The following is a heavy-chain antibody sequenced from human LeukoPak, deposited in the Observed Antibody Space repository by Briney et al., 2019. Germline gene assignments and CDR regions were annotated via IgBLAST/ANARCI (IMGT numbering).Heavy chain of an antibody. CDR2: IWYDGCNK. Sequence: GRPLRLSCAASGFTFSSYGMQWVRQAPGKGLEWVAVIWYDGCNKYYADSVRGRFTISRDNSKNTLYLQMNSLRAEDTAVYYCAKDPNYDSSGFDYWGQGTLVTVSS. CDR1: GFTFSSYG. CDR3: AKDPNYDSSGFDY. J-gene: IGHJ4*02. D-gene: IGHD3-22*01. V-gene: IGHV3-33*06.